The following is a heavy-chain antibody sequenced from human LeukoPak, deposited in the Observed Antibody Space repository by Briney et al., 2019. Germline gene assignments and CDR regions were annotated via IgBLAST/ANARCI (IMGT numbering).Heavy chain of an antibody. CDR1: ESLNGYA. V-gene: IGHV3-21*01. Sequence: KAGRSLRLSCSASESLNGYAMSWVRQATGMGLAWVPSISSSGSNMYYADSVKGRFIISRDNAKKSLSLEMNSLTSHDTAIYYCARCALGVWADNYYMDVWGTGTTVIVSS. CDR2: ISSSGSNM. J-gene: IGHJ6*03. D-gene: IGHD3-16*01. CDR3: ARCALGVWADNYYMDV.